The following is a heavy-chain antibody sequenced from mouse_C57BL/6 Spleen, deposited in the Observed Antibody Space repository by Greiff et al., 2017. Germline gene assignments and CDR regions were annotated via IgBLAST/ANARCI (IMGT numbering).Heavy chain of an antibody. CDR2: IHPADSDT. CDR3: AIERRDYAMDY. V-gene: IGHV1-74*01. Sequence: QVQLKQPGAELVKPGASVKVSCKASGYTFTSYWMHWVKQRPGKGLEWIGRIHPADSDTNYNQKFKGKATLTVDKSSSTAYMQLSRLTSEDSAVYDCAIERRDYAMDYWGQGTSVTVSS. D-gene: IGHD2-12*01. CDR1: GYTFTSYW. J-gene: IGHJ4*01.